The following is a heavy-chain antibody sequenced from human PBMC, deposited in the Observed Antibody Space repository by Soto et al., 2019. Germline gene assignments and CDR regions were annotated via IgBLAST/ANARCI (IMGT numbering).Heavy chain of an antibody. CDR1: GGSNSSYY. D-gene: IGHD3-3*01. V-gene: IGHV4-4*07. CDR2: IYTSGST. J-gene: IGHJ5*02. Sequence: PSETLSLTCTVSGGSNSSYYWSWIRQPAGKGQEWIGGIYTSGSTDYNPSLKSRVTMSVDTSQNQFSLKLSSVTAADTAVYYCARDLRGGSTNVLRDFWSGYYKGYWFDPCAQGTLVTVYS. CDR3: ARDLRGGSTNVLRDFWSGYYKGYWFDP.